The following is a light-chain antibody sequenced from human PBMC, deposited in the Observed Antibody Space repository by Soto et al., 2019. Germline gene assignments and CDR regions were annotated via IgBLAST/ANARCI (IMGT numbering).Light chain of an antibody. CDR1: QSIISS. Sequence: EIVLTQSPGTLSLSPGERATLSCRASQSIISSLAWYQQKPGQAPRLLIYGASTRATGIPARFSGSGSGTDFTLTISRLEPEDFAVYYCHQYDSWTFGQGTKVDIK. J-gene: IGKJ1*01. V-gene: IGKV3-20*01. CDR3: HQYDSWT. CDR2: GAS.